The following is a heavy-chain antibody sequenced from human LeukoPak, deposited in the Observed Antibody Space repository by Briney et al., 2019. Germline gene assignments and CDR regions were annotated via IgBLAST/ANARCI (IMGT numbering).Heavy chain of an antibody. CDR1: GGSISSYY. Sequence: SETLSLTCTVSGGSISSYYWSWIRQPPGKGLEWIGYIYYSGGTNYNPSLKGRVTISVDTSKNQFSLKLSSVTAADTAVYYCARDYGDPYYYYMDVWGKGTTVTVSS. V-gene: IGHV4-59*01. CDR2: IYYSGGT. D-gene: IGHD4-17*01. CDR3: ARDYGDPYYYYMDV. J-gene: IGHJ6*03.